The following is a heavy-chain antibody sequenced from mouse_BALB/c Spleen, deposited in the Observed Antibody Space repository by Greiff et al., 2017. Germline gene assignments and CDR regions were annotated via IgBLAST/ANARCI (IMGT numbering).Heavy chain of an antibody. V-gene: IGHV1-15*01. J-gene: IGHJ4*01. D-gene: IGHD2-3*01. CDR1: GYTFTDYE. CDR3: TRGGYSLYYYAMDY. Sequence: VQLQQSGAELVRPGASVTLSCKASGYTFTDYEMHWVQQTPVHGLEWIGAIDPETGGTAYNQKFKGKATLTADKSSSTAYMELRSLTSEDSAVYYCTRGGYSLYYYAMDYWGQGTSVTVSS. CDR2: IDPETGGT.